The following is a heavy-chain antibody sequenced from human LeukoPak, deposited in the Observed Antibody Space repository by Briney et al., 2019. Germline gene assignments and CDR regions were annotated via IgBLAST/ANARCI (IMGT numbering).Heavy chain of an antibody. J-gene: IGHJ4*02. V-gene: IGHV1-2*02. Sequence: ASVKVSCKASGNTFTGYYLHWVRQAPGQGLEWMGWINPNSGGTNYVQKFQGRVTMTRDTSISTAYLELSSLTSDDTAVYYCARAPGALGYWGQGTLVTVSS. CDR2: INPNSGGT. CDR1: GNTFTGYY. CDR3: ARAPGALGY. D-gene: IGHD3-10*01.